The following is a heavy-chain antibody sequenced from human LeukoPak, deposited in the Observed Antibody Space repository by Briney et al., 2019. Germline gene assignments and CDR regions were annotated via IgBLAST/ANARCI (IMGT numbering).Heavy chain of an antibody. CDR1: GFNFSGYA. CDR3: ATVGSNYYSYAMDV. V-gene: IGHV3-30-3*01. CDR2: TSYDGANK. Sequence: TGGSLRLSYAASGFNFSGYAMHWVRQAPGKGLEWVAATSYDGANKYYTDSVKGRFTISRDNSKNTLYVQMNSLGAEDTAVYYCATVGSNYYSYAMDVWGQGTTVTVSS. J-gene: IGHJ6*02.